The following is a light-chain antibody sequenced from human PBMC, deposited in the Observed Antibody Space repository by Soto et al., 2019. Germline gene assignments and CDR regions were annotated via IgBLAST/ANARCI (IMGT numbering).Light chain of an antibody. CDR1: SSNIGSNY. Sequence: QSVLTQPPSASGTPGQRVTISCSGSSSNIGSNYVFWYQHLPVPAPKLLIYRNNQRPSGVTDRFSGSKSATSASLAISGLLSEDETDYYCASCDDILSAVVFGGGTKHTVL. V-gene: IGLV1-47*01. CDR2: RNN. CDR3: ASCDDILSAVV. J-gene: IGLJ2*01.